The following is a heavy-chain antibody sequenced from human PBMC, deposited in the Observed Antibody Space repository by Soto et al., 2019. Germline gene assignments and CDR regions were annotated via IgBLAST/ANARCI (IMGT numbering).Heavy chain of an antibody. V-gene: IGHV2-5*02. CDR2: IYWDDDK. CDR1: GFSLSTSGVG. D-gene: IGHD6-19*01. Sequence: QITLKESGPTLVKPTQTLTLTCTFSGFSLSTSGVGMGWIRQPPGKALEWLALIYWDDDKRYSPSLKSRLTITKDTSKNQVVLTMTNMDPVDTATYYCAHTVAGNFRADYWGQGTLVTVSS. CDR3: AHTVAGNFRADY. J-gene: IGHJ4*02.